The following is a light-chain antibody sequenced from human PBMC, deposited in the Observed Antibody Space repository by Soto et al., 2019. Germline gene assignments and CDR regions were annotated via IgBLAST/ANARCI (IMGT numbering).Light chain of an antibody. J-gene: IGLJ2*01. CDR3: CSYAGSSTGV. CDR1: SSDVGSYNL. CDR2: EGS. V-gene: IGLV2-23*01. Sequence: QSALTQPASVSGSPGQSITISCTGTSSDVGSYNLVSWYQQHPGKAPKRMIYEGSKRPSGVSNRFSGSKSGNTASLAISGLQAEDEADYYCCSYAGSSTGVFGGGTQLTVL.